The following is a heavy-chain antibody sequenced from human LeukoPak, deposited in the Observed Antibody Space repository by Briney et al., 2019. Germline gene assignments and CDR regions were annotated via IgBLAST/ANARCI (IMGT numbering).Heavy chain of an antibody. J-gene: IGHJ6*02. V-gene: IGHV4-30-4*01. CDR3: ARVVVAATGWEPSEGDYYYGMDV. Sequence: NPSETLSLTCTVSGGSISSGDYYWSWIRQPPGKGLEWIGYICYSGSTYYNPSLKSRVTISVDTSKNQFSLKLSSVTAADTAVYYCARVVVAATGWEPSEGDYYYGMDVWGQGTTVTVSS. CDR2: ICYSGST. CDR1: GGSISSGDYY. D-gene: IGHD2-15*01.